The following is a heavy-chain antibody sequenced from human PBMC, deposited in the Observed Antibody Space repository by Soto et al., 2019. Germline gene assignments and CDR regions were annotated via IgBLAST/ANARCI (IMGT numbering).Heavy chain of an antibody. D-gene: IGHD1-26*01. J-gene: IGHJ4*02. V-gene: IGHV1-8*01. CDR2: MNPNNGNT. Sequence: VASVKVSCKAAAYTFTSYDINWVRQATGQDFEWMGWMNPNNGNTAYAQKFQGRFTISRDNAKNSLYLQMNSLRAEDTAVYYCARERTGYSNDFDYWGQGTLVTVSS. CDR3: ARERTGYSNDFDY. CDR1: AYTFTSYD.